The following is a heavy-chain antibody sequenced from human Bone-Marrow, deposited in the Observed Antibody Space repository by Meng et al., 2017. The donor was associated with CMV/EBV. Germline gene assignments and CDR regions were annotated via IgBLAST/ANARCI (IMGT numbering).Heavy chain of an antibody. CDR3: ARVFGGYYGMDV. Sequence: ASVKVSCKASGYTFTGYYMHWVRQAPGQGLEWMGWINPNSGGTNYAQKFQGRVTMTRDTSISTAYMELSRLRSDDTAVYYCARVFGGYYGMDVWGQGNTVTVTS. D-gene: IGHD3-16*01. CDR1: GYTFTGYY. V-gene: IGHV1-2*02. J-gene: IGHJ6*02. CDR2: INPNSGGT.